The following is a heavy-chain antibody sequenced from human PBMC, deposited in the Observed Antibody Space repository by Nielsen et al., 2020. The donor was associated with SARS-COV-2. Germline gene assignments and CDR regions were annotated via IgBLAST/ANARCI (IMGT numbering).Heavy chain of an antibody. CDR2: ISAYNGNT. Sequence: ASVKVSCKASGYTFTSYGISWVRQAPGQGLEWMGWISAYNGNTNYAQKLQGRVTMTTDTSISTAYMELSRLRSDDTAVYYCARSYSSGWYWFDPWGQGTLVTVSS. J-gene: IGHJ5*02. CDR1: GYTFTSYG. V-gene: IGHV1-18*01. D-gene: IGHD6-19*01. CDR3: ARSYSSGWYWFDP.